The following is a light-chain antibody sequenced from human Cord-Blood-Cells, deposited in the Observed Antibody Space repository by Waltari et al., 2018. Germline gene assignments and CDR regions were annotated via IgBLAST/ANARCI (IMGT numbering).Light chain of an antibody. CDR3: QQSYSTPRT. Sequence: DIQMTQSPSSLSASVGDRVTITCRASQSISSYLNWYQQKPGKAPKLLIYAASSLQSGVPSRFSGSESETDFTLTISSLQPEDFATYYCQQSYSTPRTFGQGTKLEIK. V-gene: IGKV1-39*01. J-gene: IGKJ2*02. CDR1: QSISSY. CDR2: AAS.